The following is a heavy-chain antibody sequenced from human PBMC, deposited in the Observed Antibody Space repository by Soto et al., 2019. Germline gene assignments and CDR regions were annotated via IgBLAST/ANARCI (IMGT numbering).Heavy chain of an antibody. CDR2: ISSSSSYI. CDR3: ARDLCSITSCYVFYYGRDF. V-gene: IGHV3-21*01. Sequence: GGSLRLSXAASGFTFSSYSMNWVRQAPGKGLEWVSSISSSSSYIYYADSVKGRFTISRDNAKNSLYLQMNSLRAEDTAVYYCARDLCSITSCYVFYYGRDFWGQGTTVTVSS. D-gene: IGHD2-2*01. J-gene: IGHJ6*02. CDR1: GFTFSSYS.